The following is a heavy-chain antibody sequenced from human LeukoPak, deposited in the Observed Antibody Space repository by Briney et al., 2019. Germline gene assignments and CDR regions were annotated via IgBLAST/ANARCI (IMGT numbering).Heavy chain of an antibody. D-gene: IGHD2-2*01. Sequence: TGGSLRLSCAASGFTVSSNYMSWVRQAPGKGLEWVSVIYSGGTTNHADSVKGRFTVSRDSSKNTLYLQMNSLRAEDTAVYFCARGSSRAFDYWGQGTLVTVSS. CDR1: GFTVSSNY. CDR2: IYSGGTT. V-gene: IGHV3-53*01. CDR3: ARGSSRAFDY. J-gene: IGHJ4*02.